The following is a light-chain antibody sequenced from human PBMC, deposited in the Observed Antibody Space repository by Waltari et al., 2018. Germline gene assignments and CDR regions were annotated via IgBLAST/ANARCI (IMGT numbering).Light chain of an antibody. V-gene: IGKV2-30*01. CDR2: EVS. Sequence: VVMTQSPLSLPVPLGQPASIPAWSTQSPFSSDGNIHLIWFKHRPVQYPRRPIYEVSKRDSGVPERFSGSGSGSDFTLKISRVEAEDVGVYYCMQGTHWPPAFGQGTKVEIK. CDR3: MQGTHWPPA. J-gene: IGKJ1*01. CDR1: QSPFSSDGNIH.